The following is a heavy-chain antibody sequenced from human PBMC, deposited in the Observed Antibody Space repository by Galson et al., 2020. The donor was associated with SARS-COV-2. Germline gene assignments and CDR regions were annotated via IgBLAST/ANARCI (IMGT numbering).Heavy chain of an antibody. Sequence: SQTLSLTCDVSGYSISSSSFYWVWVRQPPGKGLEWIGNIYHTGVTYYKPSLKSRVTISVDTSGNQFSLRLASVTAADTAIYFCAGQAGGYSGYELRYWGQGALVTVSS. J-gene: IGHJ4*02. CDR2: IYHTGVT. CDR3: AGQAGGYSGYELRY. D-gene: IGHD5-12*01. CDR1: GYSISSSSFY. V-gene: IGHV4-39*01.